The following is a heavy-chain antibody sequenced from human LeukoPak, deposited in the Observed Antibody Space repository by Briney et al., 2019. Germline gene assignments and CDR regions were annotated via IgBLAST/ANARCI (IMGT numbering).Heavy chain of an antibody. Sequence: GGSLRLSCAASGFTFSDYYMSWIRQAPGKGLEWVSYISSSGSTIYYADSAKGRFTISRDNAKNSLYLQMNSLRAEDTAVYYCAKDRVYSSSSFDYWGQGTLVTVSS. CDR3: AKDRVYSSSSFDY. J-gene: IGHJ4*02. CDR2: ISSSGSTI. D-gene: IGHD6-6*01. V-gene: IGHV3-11*01. CDR1: GFTFSDYY.